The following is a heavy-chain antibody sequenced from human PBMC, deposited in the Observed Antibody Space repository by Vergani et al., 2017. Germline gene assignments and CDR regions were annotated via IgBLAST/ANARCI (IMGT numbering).Heavy chain of an antibody. J-gene: IGHJ4*02. D-gene: IGHD6-19*01. CDR2: ISSSSSTI. CDR1: GFTFSSYS. Sequence: EVQLVESGGGLVQPGGSLRLSCAASGFTFSSYSRNWVRPAPGKGLEWVSYISSSSSTIYYADSVKGRFTISRDNAKNSLYLQMNSLRAEDTAVYYCAREGGWLVRASFDYWGQGTLVTVSS. CDR3: AREGGWLVRASFDY. V-gene: IGHV3-48*01.